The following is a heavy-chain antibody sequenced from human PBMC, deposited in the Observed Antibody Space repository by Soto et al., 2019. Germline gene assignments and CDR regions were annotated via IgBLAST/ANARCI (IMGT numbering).Heavy chain of an antibody. D-gene: IGHD6-19*01. V-gene: IGHV4-39*01. Sequence: QLQLHESGPGLVKPSETLSLTCAVSGDSMSSSDYYWGWIRQPPGKGLEWIGSIYYSGSTYYNPSLQSRVAISVDTSKNQFSLKLQSVTAADTAIYYCARRTVNIRTFYSGLKTHCFDYWGQGAPVTVSS. CDR1: GDSMSSSDYY. J-gene: IGHJ4*02. CDR2: IYYSGST. CDR3: ARRTVNIRTFYSGLKTHCFDY.